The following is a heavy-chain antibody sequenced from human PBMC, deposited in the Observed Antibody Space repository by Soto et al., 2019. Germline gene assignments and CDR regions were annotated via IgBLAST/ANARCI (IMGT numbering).Heavy chain of an antibody. D-gene: IGHD2-2*01. Sequence: LSLTCTVSGGSNIRDGYYWSWIRQHPGKGLEWIAYISYSGSSYSNPSLKSRVTISADTSKNQFSLRLTSVTAADTAVYFCARATPAGSADFWGQGTLVTVSS. CDR1: GGSNIRDGYY. CDR3: ARATPAGSADF. J-gene: IGHJ4*02. CDR2: ISYSGSS. V-gene: IGHV4-31*03.